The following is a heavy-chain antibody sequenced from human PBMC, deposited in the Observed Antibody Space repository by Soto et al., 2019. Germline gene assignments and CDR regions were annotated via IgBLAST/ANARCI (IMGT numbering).Heavy chain of an antibody. Sequence: QVQLQESGPGLVKPSQTLSLTCSVSGGSISNXXXXXXXXXXXXXXGLEGIGYIFYNGNAYYNPSLKRRLTISVDTSENQFSLRLTSVTAADTAVYYCASLRGSGPNFFFDSWGQGNLVNVSS. CDR2: IFYNGNA. CDR3: ASLRGSGPNFFFDS. CDR1: GGSISNXXXX. J-gene: IGHJ4*02. V-gene: IGHV4-31*03. D-gene: IGHD3-10*01.